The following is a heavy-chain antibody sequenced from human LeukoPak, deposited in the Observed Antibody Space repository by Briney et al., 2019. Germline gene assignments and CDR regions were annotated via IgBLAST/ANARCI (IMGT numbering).Heavy chain of an antibody. J-gene: IGHJ3*02. CDR3: AREERDHDTFDI. Sequence: PSETLSLICTVPGGSIISSGYYWAWIRQPPGKGLEWIASVYYSGSTFYNPSLKSRVAMSVDTSKKQFSLQLSSVTAADRAVYYCAREERDHDTFDIWGQGAMVTISS. D-gene: IGHD1-26*01. CDR2: VYYSGST. V-gene: IGHV4-39*02. CDR1: GGSIISSGYY.